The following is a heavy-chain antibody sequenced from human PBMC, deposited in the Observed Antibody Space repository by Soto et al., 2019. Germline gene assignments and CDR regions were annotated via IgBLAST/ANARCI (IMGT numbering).Heavy chain of an antibody. J-gene: IGHJ6*02. CDR2: IIPIFGTA. D-gene: IGHD6-6*01. V-gene: IGHV1-69*01. CDR1: GGTFSSYA. Sequence: QVQLVQSGAEVKKPGSSVKVSCKASGGTFSSYAISWVRQAPGQGLEWMGGIIPIFGTANYAQKFQGRVTITADESTSTAYMELNSLRAEDTAVYYCARDLSIAARPGYYYGMDVWGQGPRSPSP. CDR3: ARDLSIAARPGYYYGMDV.